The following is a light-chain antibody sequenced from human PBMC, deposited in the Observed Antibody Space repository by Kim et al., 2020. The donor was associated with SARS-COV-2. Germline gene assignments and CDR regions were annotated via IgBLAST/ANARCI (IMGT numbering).Light chain of an antibody. CDR2: EVS. CDR1: SSDGGGYKY. CDR3: SSYIRGSTNYV. V-gene: IGLV2-14*01. J-gene: IGLJ1*01. Sequence: ITIPCTGTSSDGGGYKYVSWYQQHPGKAPKLVIYEVSNRPSGVSNRFSGSKSGNTASLTISGLQAEDEADYYCSSYIRGSTNYVFGTGTKVTVL.